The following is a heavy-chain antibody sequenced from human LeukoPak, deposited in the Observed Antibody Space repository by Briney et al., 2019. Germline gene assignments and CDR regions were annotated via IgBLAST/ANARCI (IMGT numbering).Heavy chain of an antibody. CDR1: GFTFSSYA. CDR3: AKENYLTYYYDSSGKHSAY. J-gene: IGHJ4*02. Sequence: PGGSLRLSCAASGFTFSSYAMSWVRQAPGKGLEWVSAISGSGGSTYYADSVKGRFTISRDNSKNTLYLQMNSLRAEDTAVYYCAKENYLTYYYDSSGKHSAYWGQGTLVTVSS. CDR2: ISGSGGST. V-gene: IGHV3-23*01. D-gene: IGHD3-22*01.